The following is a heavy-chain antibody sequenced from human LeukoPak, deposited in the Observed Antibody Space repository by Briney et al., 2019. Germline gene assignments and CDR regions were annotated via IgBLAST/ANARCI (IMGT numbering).Heavy chain of an antibody. J-gene: IGHJ6*02. Sequence: GGSLRLSCAAPGFNVSSNYMSWVRQAPGKGLEWVSVIYRGGSTYYAGSMKGRFIISRDNSKNTLYLQMNSLRAEDTGAYYCARVGNNNRYGMDVWGQGTTVTVSS. CDR2: IYRGGST. D-gene: IGHD4-23*01. CDR1: GFNVSSNY. V-gene: IGHV3-66*01. CDR3: ARVGNNNRYGMDV.